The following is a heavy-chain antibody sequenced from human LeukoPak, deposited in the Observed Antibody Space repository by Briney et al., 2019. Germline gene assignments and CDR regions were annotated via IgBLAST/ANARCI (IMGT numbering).Heavy chain of an antibody. Sequence: SETLSLTCTVSGGPISSGGYYWSWLRQHPGKGLEWIGYIYYSGSTYYNPSLKSRVTISVDTSKNQFSLKLSSVTAADTAVYYCARRDSSGYYYFDYWGQGTLVTVSS. J-gene: IGHJ4*02. V-gene: IGHV4-31*03. CDR3: ARRDSSGYYYFDY. D-gene: IGHD3-22*01. CDR1: GGPISSGGYY. CDR2: IYYSGST.